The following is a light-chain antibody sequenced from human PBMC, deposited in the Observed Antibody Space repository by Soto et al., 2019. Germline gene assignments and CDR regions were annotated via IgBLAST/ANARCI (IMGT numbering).Light chain of an antibody. Sequence: QSALAQPRSVSGSPGQSVTISCSGTSSDVGGYEYVSWYQQRAGSLMVFEVNNRPSGVSYRFSGSKSGNTASLTISGLQAEDEADYFCSSYSISTAYLFGTGTKVTVL. CDR1: SSDVGGYEY. CDR3: SSYSISTAYL. CDR2: EVN. J-gene: IGLJ1*01. V-gene: IGLV2-14*01.